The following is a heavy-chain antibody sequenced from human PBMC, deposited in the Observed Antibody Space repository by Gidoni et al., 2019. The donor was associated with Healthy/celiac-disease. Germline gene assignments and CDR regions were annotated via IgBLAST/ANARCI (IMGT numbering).Heavy chain of an antibody. J-gene: IGHJ4*02. CDR3: ARAKSPDSSGYWPFDY. CDR1: GGPISRGDYY. CDR2: IYYSGST. D-gene: IGHD3-22*01. Sequence: QVQLQESGPGLVKPSQTLSLTCTVSGGPISRGDYYWSWIRQPPGKGLEWIGYIYYSGSTYYNPSLKSRVTISVDTSKNQFSLKLSSVTAADTAVYYCARAKSPDSSGYWPFDYWGQGTLVTVSS. V-gene: IGHV4-30-4*01.